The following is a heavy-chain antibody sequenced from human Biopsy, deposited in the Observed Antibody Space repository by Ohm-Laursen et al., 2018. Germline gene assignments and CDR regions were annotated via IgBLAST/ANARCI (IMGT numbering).Heavy chain of an antibody. J-gene: IGHJ5*01. CDR3: AKAGRISWYDS. Sequence: SLRLSCAASGFTVTSNYMSWVRQAPGKGLEWVSDISSSGGSTYYADSVNGRFTISRDNSKNTLYLQMNSLRAEDTAVYYCAKAGRISWYDSWGQGTLVTVSS. V-gene: IGHV3-23*01. D-gene: IGHD2-15*01. CDR1: GFTVTSNY. CDR2: ISSSGGST.